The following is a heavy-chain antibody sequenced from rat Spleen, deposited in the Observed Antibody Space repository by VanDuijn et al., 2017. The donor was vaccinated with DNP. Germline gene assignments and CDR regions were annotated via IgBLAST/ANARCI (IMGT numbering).Heavy chain of an antibody. J-gene: IGHJ4*01. D-gene: IGHD1-2*01. CDR2: ISYDGGST. V-gene: IGHV5-22*01. Sequence: EVQLVESGGGLVQPGRSLKLSCAASGFTFSDYYMAWVRQAPTKGLEWVAYISYDGGSTYYGDSVKGRFTISRDNAKSTLYLQMNSLRSEDMATYYCARCGPYYSSYYRCAMDAWGQGVTVTVSS. CDR1: GFTFSDYY. CDR3: ARCGPYYSSYYRCAMDA.